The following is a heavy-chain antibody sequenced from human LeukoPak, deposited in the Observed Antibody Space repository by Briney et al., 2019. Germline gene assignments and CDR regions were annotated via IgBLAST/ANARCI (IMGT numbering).Heavy chain of an antibody. J-gene: IGHJ4*02. V-gene: IGHV3-33*08. D-gene: IGHD2/OR15-2a*01. Sequence: GGSLRLSCVVSGFTSSRYEMHWVRQAPGKGLEWVAVIWYDGSNKYYADSVKGRFTISRDNSKNTLYLQMNSLRAEDTAVYYCARDFYPLATAPSTTLFDYWGQGTLVTVSS. CDR3: ARDFYPLATAPSTTLFDY. CDR1: GFTSSRYE. CDR2: IWYDGSNK.